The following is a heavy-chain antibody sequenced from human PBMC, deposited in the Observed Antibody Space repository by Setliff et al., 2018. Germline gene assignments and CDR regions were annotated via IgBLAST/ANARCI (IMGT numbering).Heavy chain of an antibody. V-gene: IGHV1-46*01. J-gene: IGHJ3*02. CDR3: ARVLFHCSSTSCYLDAFDI. Sequence: ASVKVSCKASGYTFTSYDINWVRQAPGQGLEWMGIINPSGGSTSYAQKLQGRVTMTTDTSTSTAYMELRSLRSDDTAVYYCARVLFHCSSTSCYLDAFDIWGQGTMVTVSS. CDR2: INPSGGST. D-gene: IGHD2-2*01. CDR1: GYTFTSYD.